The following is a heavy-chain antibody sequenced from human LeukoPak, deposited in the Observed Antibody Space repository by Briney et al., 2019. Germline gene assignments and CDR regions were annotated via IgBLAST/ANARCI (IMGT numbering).Heavy chain of an antibody. CDR2: IYYSGST. Sequence: SETLSLTCTVSGGSISSSSYYWGWIRQPPGKGLEWIGSIYYSGSTYYNPSLKSRVTISVDTSKNQFSLKLSSVTAADTAVYYCARKYYYDSSGYYPDPYYFDYWGQGTLVTVSS. V-gene: IGHV4-39*07. J-gene: IGHJ4*02. CDR1: GGSISSSSYY. D-gene: IGHD3-22*01. CDR3: ARKYYYDSSGYYPDPYYFDY.